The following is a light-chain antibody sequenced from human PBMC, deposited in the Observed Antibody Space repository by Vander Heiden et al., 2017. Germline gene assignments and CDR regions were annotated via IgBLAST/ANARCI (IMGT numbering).Light chain of an antibody. CDR2: EVT. Sequence: SALTQPPSASGSPGPSVTISCTGTSSDVGVYNYVSWYQQHPGKAPKLMFYEVTKRPSGVPDRFSGSKSGNTASLTVSGLQAEDEADYYCSSYAGSNNYVFGTGTKVTVL. V-gene: IGLV2-8*01. J-gene: IGLJ1*01. CDR3: SSYAGSNNYV. CDR1: SSDVGVYNY.